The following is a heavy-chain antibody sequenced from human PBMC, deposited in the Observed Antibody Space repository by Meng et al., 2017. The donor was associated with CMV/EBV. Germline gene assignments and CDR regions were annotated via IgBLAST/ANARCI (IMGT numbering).Heavy chain of an antibody. Sequence: KISCAASGFTFSSYTISWVRQAPGQGLEWMGRIIPILGIANYAQKFQGRVTITADKSTSTAYMELSSLRSEDTAVYYCARDAPEDIVVVPAAIRAGYYYYSGMDVWGQGTTVTVSS. CDR2: IIPILGIA. D-gene: IGHD2-2*02. J-gene: IGHJ6*02. CDR3: ARDAPEDIVVVPAAIRAGYYYYSGMDV. CDR1: GFTFSSYT. V-gene: IGHV1-69*04.